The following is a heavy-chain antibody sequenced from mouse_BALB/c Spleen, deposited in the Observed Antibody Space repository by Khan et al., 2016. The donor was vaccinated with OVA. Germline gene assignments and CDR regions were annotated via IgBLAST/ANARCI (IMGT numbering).Heavy chain of an antibody. CDR2: ISPGSGDT. V-gene: IGHV1-77*01. CDR3: ARRNYFGYTFAY. CDR1: GYTFTDYY. J-gene: IGHJ3*01. D-gene: IGHD1-2*01. Sequence: QVQLQQSGAELARPGASVKLSCKASGYTFTDYYINWVKQRTGQGLEWIGEISPGSGDTYYNEKFKGKAPLTADKSSSTAYMQLSSLTSEASAVYFCARRNYFGYTFAYWGQGTLGTVAA.